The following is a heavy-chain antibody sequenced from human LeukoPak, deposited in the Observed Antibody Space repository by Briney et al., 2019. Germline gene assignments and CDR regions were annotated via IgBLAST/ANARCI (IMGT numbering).Heavy chain of an antibody. V-gene: IGHV1-8*01. Sequence: ASVKVSCKASGYTFTSYDINWVRQATGQGLEWMGWMNPNSGNTGYAQKFQGRVTMTRNTSISTAYMELSSLRSEDTAAYYCARDYRGYCSSTSCYIGAFDIWGQGTMVTVSS. J-gene: IGHJ3*02. CDR3: ARDYRGYCSSTSCYIGAFDI. D-gene: IGHD2-2*02. CDR1: GYTFTSYD. CDR2: MNPNSGNT.